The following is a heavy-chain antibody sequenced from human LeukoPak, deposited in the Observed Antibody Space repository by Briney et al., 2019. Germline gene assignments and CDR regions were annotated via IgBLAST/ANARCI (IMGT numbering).Heavy chain of an antibody. CDR3: AAGRGSEISDFYMDV. CDR1: GNSLTEVS. V-gene: IGHV1-24*01. CDR2: VDPEFGET. D-gene: IGHD2/OR15-2a*01. J-gene: IGHJ6*03. Sequence: ASVKVSCKVSGNSLTEVSMQWVRQAPGEGLEWMGGVDPEFGETIYALKFQGRVTVTRATSSATGHMELSSMRSENTAVYYCAAGRGSEISDFYMDVWGKGPTVTVSS.